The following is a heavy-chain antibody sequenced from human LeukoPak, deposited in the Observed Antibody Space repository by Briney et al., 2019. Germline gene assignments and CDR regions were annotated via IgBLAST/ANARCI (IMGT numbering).Heavy chain of an antibody. CDR3: ARVRENSDYYYYYMDV. CDR2: IYTSGST. D-gene: IGHD4-23*01. CDR1: GGSVSSYY. J-gene: IGHJ6*03. V-gene: IGHV4-4*07. Sequence: SETLSLTCTVSGGSVSSYYWSWIRQPAGKGLEWIGRIYTSGSTNYNPSLKSRVTMSVDTSKNQFSLKQSSVTAADTAVYYCARVRENSDYYYYYMDVWGKGTTVTVSS.